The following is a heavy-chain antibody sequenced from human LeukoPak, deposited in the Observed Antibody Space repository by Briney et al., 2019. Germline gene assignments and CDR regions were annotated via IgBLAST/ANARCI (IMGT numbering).Heavy chain of an antibody. Sequence: GGSLRLSCAASGFTFTYFAFSWVRQAPGKGLEWVSTISSSGGSTYYADSVKGRFTLSRDNSKNTLYLQMNSLRAEDTAVYYCAKNGKYYFDYWGQGTLLTVSS. CDR2: ISSSGGST. J-gene: IGHJ4*02. CDR1: GFTFTYFA. CDR3: AKNGKYYFDY. V-gene: IGHV3-23*01.